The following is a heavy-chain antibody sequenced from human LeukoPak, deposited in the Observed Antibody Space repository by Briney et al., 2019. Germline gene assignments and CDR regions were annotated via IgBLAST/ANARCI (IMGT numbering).Heavy chain of an antibody. CDR3: AKRHCSSTSCYTGDPFDY. D-gene: IGHD2-2*02. V-gene: IGHV3-23*01. CDR2: ISGSGGNT. J-gene: IGHJ4*02. CDR1: GFTFSSYA. Sequence: GGSLRLSCAASGFTFSSYAMSWVRQAPGKGLEWVSAISGSGGNTYYADSVKGRFTISRDNSKNTLYLQMNSLRAEDTAVYYCAKRHCSSTSCYTGDPFDYWGQGTLVTVSS.